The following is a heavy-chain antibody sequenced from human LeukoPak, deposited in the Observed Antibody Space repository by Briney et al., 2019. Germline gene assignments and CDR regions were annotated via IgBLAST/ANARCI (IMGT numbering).Heavy chain of an antibody. CDR2: IYYSGST. CDR3: ARSTDDWAWFLDD. J-gene: IGHJ4*02. Sequence: KTSETLSLTCTVSGGSISSFYWSWIRQPPGKGLEWIAYIYYSGSTNYNPSLNSRVTLSVDKAKNQLSLNLRSVTAADTAVYYCARSTDDWAWFLDDWGQGTLVTVSS. D-gene: IGHD3-10*01. V-gene: IGHV4-59*01. CDR1: GGSISSFY.